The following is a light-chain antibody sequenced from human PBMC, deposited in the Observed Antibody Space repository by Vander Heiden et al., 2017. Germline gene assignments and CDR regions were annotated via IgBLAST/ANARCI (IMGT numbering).Light chain of an antibody. CDR1: QSLLHSNGYNY. J-gene: IGKJ1*01. Sequence: DIVMTQSPLSLPVTPGEPASISCRSSQSLLHSNGYNYLDWYLQKPGQSPQLLIYLGSNRASGVPDRFSGSGSGTDFTLKISRVEAEDVGVYYCMQALQTPPTFRQGTKVEI. CDR2: LGS. V-gene: IGKV2-28*01. CDR3: MQALQTPPT.